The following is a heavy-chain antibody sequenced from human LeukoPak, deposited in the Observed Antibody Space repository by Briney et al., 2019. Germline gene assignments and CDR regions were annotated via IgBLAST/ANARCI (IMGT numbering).Heavy chain of an antibody. CDR1: GFTFSSYS. V-gene: IGHV3-21*01. CDR2: ISSSSSYI. D-gene: IGHD6-13*01. J-gene: IGHJ4*02. CDR3: ARHRQGGIYSSSWYGFDY. Sequence: GGSLRLSCAASGFTFSSYSMNWVRQAPGKGLEWVSSISSSSSYIYYADSLKGRFTISRDNAKNSLYLQMNSLRAEDTAVYYCARHRQGGIYSSSWYGFDYWGQGTLVTASS.